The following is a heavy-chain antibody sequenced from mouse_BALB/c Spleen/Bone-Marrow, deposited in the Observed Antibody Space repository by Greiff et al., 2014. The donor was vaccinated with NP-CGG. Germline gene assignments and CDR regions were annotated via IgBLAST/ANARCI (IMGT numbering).Heavy chain of an antibody. CDR2: IDPYDSDT. CDR3: ARSYDGYYVDY. Sequence: VQLVESGAELVRPGASVKLSCKASGYTFTSYWMNWVKQRPEQGLEWIGRIDPYDSDTHYNQKFKDKAILTVDKSSSTAYMQLSSLTSEDSAVYYCARSYDGYYVDYWGQGTTLTVSS. V-gene: IGHV1-69*02. D-gene: IGHD2-3*01. CDR1: GYTFTSYW. J-gene: IGHJ2*01.